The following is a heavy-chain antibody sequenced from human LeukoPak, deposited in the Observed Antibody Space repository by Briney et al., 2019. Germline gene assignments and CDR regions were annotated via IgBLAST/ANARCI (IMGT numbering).Heavy chain of an antibody. J-gene: IGHJ4*02. CDR1: GDSISSSSLF. Sequence: SETLSLTCTVSGDSISSSSLFWGWIRQPPGKGLEWIGSIYHSGSTYQNPSLKSRVTISIDTSKNQFSLKLSSVTAADTAVYYCASFLTTYDLKIDYWGQGTLVTVSS. D-gene: IGHD3-3*01. V-gene: IGHV4-39*07. CDR3: ASFLTTYDLKIDY. CDR2: IYHSGST.